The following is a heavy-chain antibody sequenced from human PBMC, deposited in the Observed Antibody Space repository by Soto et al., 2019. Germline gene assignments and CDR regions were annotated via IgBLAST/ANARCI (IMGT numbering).Heavy chain of an antibody. J-gene: IGHJ4*02. CDR3: AKRDQYYYDSSGYGY. D-gene: IGHD3-22*01. Sequence: PGGSLRLSCGASGFTFSSYAMSWVRQAPGKGLEWVSAISGSGGSTYYADSVKGRFTISRDNSKNTLYLQMNSLRAEDTAVYYCAKRDQYYYDSSGYGYWGQGTLVTVSS. CDR2: ISGSGGST. V-gene: IGHV3-23*01. CDR1: GFTFSSYA.